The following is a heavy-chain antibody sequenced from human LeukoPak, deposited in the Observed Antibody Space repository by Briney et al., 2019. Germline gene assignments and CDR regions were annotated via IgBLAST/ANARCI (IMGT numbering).Heavy chain of an antibody. D-gene: IGHD1-7*01. J-gene: IGHJ4*02. Sequence: SETLSLTCAVYGGSFSGYYWSWIRQPPGKGLEWIGEINHSGSTNYNPSLKSRVTISVDTSKNQFSLKLSSVTAAETAVYYCARTGTTGIPLDRWGQGTLVTVSS. CDR3: ARTGTTGIPLDR. V-gene: IGHV4-34*01. CDR1: GGSFSGYY. CDR2: INHSGST.